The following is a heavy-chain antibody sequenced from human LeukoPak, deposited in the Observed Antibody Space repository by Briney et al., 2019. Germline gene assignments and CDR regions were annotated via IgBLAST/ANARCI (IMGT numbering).Heavy chain of an antibody. Sequence: SETLSLTCTVSGYSISSGYYWDWIRQPPGKGLEWIGTLSHSGSSYYNPSLKDRVTMSVDKSKNQFSLKLSSVTAADTAVYYCARERLERLYFDYWGQGTLVTVSS. D-gene: IGHD1-1*01. CDR3: ARERLERLYFDY. CDR1: GYSISSGYY. CDR2: LSHSGSS. V-gene: IGHV4-38-2*02. J-gene: IGHJ4*02.